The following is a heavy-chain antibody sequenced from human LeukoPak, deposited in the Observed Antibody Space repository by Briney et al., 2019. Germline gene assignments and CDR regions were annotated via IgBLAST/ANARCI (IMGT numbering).Heavy chain of an antibody. CDR3: AREVTGTGDYFDY. CDR1: GFTVSSNY. CDR2: IYSGGST. V-gene: IGHV3-53*01. J-gene: IGHJ4*02. D-gene: IGHD1-1*01. Sequence: PGGSLRLSCAASGFTVSSNYMSWVRQAPGKGLEWVSVIYSGGSTYYADSVKGRFTISRDNSKNTLYLQMDSLRAEDTDMYYCAREVTGTGDYFDYWGQGTLVTVSS.